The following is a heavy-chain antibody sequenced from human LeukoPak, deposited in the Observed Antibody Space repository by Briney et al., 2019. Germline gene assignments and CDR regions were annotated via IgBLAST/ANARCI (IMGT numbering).Heavy chain of an antibody. D-gene: IGHD2-15*01. Sequence: GGSLRLSCAVSGFTFSSYWMSWVRQAPGKGLEWVANINQDESETYYVDSVKGRFTISRDSAKNSLYLQVNSLRAEDTAVYYCARARYCSGGSCYFDYWGQGTLVTVSS. J-gene: IGHJ4*02. V-gene: IGHV3-7*05. CDR2: INQDESET. CDR1: GFTFSSYW. CDR3: ARARYCSGGSCYFDY.